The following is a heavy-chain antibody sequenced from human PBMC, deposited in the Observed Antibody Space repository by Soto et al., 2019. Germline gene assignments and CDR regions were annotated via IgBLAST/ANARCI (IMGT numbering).Heavy chain of an antibody. J-gene: IGHJ4*02. Sequence: GGSLRLSCAASGFTFSSYAMSWVRQAPGRGLEWVSAISGSGGSTYYADSVKGRFTISRDNSKNTLYLQMNSLRAEDTAVYYCAKSPSYYDFWSGYYSPTGLYFDYWGQGTLVTVSS. CDR3: AKSPSYYDFWSGYYSPTGLYFDY. CDR2: ISGSGGST. CDR1: GFTFSSYA. V-gene: IGHV3-23*01. D-gene: IGHD3-3*01.